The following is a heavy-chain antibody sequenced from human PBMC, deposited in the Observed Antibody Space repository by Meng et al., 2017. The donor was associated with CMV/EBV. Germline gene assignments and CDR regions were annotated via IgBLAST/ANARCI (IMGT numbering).Heavy chain of an antibody. CDR3: ARDHPDSSLGY. CDR2: IYYSGST. V-gene: IGHV4-61*01. CDR1: GGSVSSGSYY. Sequence: CTVAGGSVSSGSYYWSWIRQPPGKGLEWIGYIYYSGSTNYNPSLKSRVTISVDTSKNQFSLKLSSVTAADTAVYYCARDHPDSSLGYWGQGTLVTVSS. D-gene: IGHD6-6*01. J-gene: IGHJ4*02.